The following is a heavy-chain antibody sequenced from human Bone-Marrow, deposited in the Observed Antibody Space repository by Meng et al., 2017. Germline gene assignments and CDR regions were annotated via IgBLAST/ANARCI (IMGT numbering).Heavy chain of an antibody. CDR3: ARFRFGGLFDY. Sequence: GGSLRLSCAASGFTVSSNYMSWVRQAPGKGLEWVSVIYSGGSTYYADAVKGRFTISRNNSKNTLYLQMNSLRAEDTAVYYCARFRFGGLFDYWGQGTLVTVSS. CDR1: GFTVSSNY. J-gene: IGHJ4*02. D-gene: IGHD3-16*01. V-gene: IGHV3-53*04. CDR2: IYSGGST.